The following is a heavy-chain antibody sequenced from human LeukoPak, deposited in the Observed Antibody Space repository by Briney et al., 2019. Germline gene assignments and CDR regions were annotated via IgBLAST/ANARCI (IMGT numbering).Heavy chain of an antibody. CDR3: ARAYGDYMNWFDP. CDR1: GGSFSGYY. J-gene: IGHJ5*02. CDR2: IYYSGST. Sequence: PSETLSLTCAVYGGSFSGYYWSWLRQPPGKGLEWIGYIYYSGSTNYNPSLKSRVTISVDTSKNQFSLKLSSVPPAAPPVYYCARAYGDYMNWFDPWGQGTLVTVSS. D-gene: IGHD4-17*01. V-gene: IGHV4-59*01.